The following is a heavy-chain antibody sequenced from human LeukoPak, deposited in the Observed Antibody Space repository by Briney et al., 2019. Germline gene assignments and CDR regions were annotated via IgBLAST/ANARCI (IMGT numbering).Heavy chain of an antibody. D-gene: IGHD2-2*02. CDR3: ARQYPYYFDY. J-gene: IGHJ4*02. CDR2: IYYSGST. V-gene: IGHV4-39*01. CDR1: GGSISSSSYY. Sequence: KPSETLSLTCTVSGGSISSSSYYWGWIRQPPGKGLEWIGSIYYSGSTYYNPSLKSRVTISVDTSKNQFSLKLSSVTAADTAVYYCARQYPYYFDYWGQGTLVTVSS.